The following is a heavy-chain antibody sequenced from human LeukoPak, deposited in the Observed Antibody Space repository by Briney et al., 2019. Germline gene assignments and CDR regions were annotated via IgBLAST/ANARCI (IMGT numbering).Heavy chain of an antibody. D-gene: IGHD5-12*01. Sequence: GSSVKVSCKASGGTFSSYAISWVRQAPGQGLEWMGGIIPIFGTANSAQKFPGRVTLTADTSPSTAHMEMCTLRSEGTAVYFSVRGRGVWWVATGSYFDYWGQGTLVTVSS. V-gene: IGHV1-69*06. CDR2: IIPIFGTA. J-gene: IGHJ4*02. CDR1: GGTFSSYA. CDR3: VRGRGVWWVATGSYFDY.